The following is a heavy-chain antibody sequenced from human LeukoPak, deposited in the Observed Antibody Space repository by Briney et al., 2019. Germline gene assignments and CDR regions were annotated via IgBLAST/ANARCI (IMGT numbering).Heavy chain of an antibody. J-gene: IGHJ1*01. D-gene: IGHD6-6*01. CDR1: GFTFSMYW. CDR2: IKVDGSEI. CDR3: ARGGAARLHFQN. V-gene: IGHV3-7*03. Sequence: GGSLRLSCAASGFTFSMYWMSWVRQAPGKGPEWVANIKVDGSEIYYVDSVKGRFTISRDNSKNTLYLQMNSLRAEDTAVYYCARGGAARLHFQNWGQGTLVTVSS.